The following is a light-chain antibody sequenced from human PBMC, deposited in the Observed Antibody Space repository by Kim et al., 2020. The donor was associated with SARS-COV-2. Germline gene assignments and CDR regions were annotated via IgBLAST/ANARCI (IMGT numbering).Light chain of an antibody. CDR1: SGHSSYT. V-gene: IGLV4-69*01. J-gene: IGLJ3*02. Sequence: QLVLTQSPSASASLGASVKLTCTLSSGHSSYTIAWHQQQPEKGPRYLMILNTDGSHSKGDGIPDRFSGSSSGAERYLTISSLQSEDEADYYCQTWDTGIRVFGGGTQLTVL. CDR3: QTWDTGIRV. CDR2: LNTDGSH.